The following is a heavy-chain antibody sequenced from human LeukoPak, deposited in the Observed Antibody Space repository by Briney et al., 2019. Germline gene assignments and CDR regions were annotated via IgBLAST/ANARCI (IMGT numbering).Heavy chain of an antibody. CDR3: AGSVYSQPDQ. D-gene: IGHD4-11*01. J-gene: IGHJ4*01. V-gene: IGHV3-53*01. Sequence: ETLSLTCTVSGGSISSYYWSWIRQAPGKGLEWVALLFASGKTYYADSVKGRFTISGDPSKSTLHLQMNSLRFEDTALYFCAGSVYSQPDQWGQGTQVAVSS. CDR2: LFASGKT. CDR1: GGSISSYY.